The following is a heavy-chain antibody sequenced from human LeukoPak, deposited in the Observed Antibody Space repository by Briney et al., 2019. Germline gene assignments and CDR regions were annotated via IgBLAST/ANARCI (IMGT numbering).Heavy chain of an antibody. D-gene: IGHD3-22*01. CDR2: IIPIFGTA. CDR1: GSTFSSYA. J-gene: IGHJ4*02. CDR3: ARADYYDSSGYLLEVYYFDY. Sequence: SVKVSCKASGSTFSSYAISWVRQAPGQGLEWMGGIIPIFGTANYAQKFQGRVTITTDESTSTAYMELSSLRSEDTAVYYCARADYYDSSGYLLEVYYFDYWGQGTLVTVSS. V-gene: IGHV1-69*05.